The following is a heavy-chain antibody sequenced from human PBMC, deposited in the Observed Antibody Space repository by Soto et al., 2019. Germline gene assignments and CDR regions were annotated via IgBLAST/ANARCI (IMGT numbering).Heavy chain of an antibody. V-gene: IGHV3-49*03. CDR3: TRGQYGSSWYLISY. D-gene: IGHD6-13*01. Sequence: GGSLRLSCTTSGFTFGDYVMSWFRQAPGKGLEWVGFIRSKAYGGTTEYAASVKGRFTISRDDSKSIAYLQMNSLKTEDTAVYYCTRGQYGSSWYLISYWGQGTLVTVSS. CDR1: GFTFGDYV. J-gene: IGHJ4*02. CDR2: IRSKAYGGTT.